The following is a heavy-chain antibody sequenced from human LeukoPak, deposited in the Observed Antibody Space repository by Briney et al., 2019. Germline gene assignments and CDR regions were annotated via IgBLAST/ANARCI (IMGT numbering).Heavy chain of an antibody. J-gene: IGHJ6*03. Sequence: GGSLRLSCAASGFTFSSYEMNWVRQAPGKGLEWVSYISSSGGTIYYADSVKGRFTVSRDNAKNSLYLQMNSLRVEDTAVYYCARDEVRGEYMDVWGKGTTVTVSS. CDR1: GFTFSSYE. CDR3: ARDEVRGEYMDV. D-gene: IGHD3-10*01. V-gene: IGHV3-48*03. CDR2: ISSSGGTI.